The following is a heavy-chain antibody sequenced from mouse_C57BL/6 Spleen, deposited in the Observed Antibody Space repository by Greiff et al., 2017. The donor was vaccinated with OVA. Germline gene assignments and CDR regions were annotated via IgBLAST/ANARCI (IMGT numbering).Heavy chain of an antibody. CDR1: GYTFTSYW. CDR3: ARLRDYDRFAY. V-gene: IGHV1-61*01. D-gene: IGHD2-4*01. Sequence: VQLQQPGAELVRPGSSVKLSCKASGYTFTSYWMAWVKQRPGQGLEWIGNIYPSDSETHYNQKFKDKATLTADKSSSTAYMQLSSLTSEDSAVYYCARLRDYDRFAYWGQGTLVTVSA. CDR2: IYPSDSET. J-gene: IGHJ3*01.